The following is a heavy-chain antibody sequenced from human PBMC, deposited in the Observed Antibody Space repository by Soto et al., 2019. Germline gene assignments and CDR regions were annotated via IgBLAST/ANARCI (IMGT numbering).Heavy chain of an antibody. V-gene: IGHV3-33*01. Sequence: PAGSLRLSCAASGFTFNNYGMHWVRQAPGKGLEWVAVIWYDGSNKYYVDSVKGRFTISRDNSKNTLYLQMNSLRAEDTAVYYCARGSGTYLSAAFDIWGQGTMVTVSS. D-gene: IGHD1-26*01. J-gene: IGHJ3*02. CDR2: IWYDGSNK. CDR1: GFTFNNYG. CDR3: ARGSGTYLSAAFDI.